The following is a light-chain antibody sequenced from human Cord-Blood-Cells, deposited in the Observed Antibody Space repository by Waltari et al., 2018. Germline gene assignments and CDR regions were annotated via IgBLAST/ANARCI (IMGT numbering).Light chain of an antibody. V-gene: IGLV3-19*01. J-gene: IGLJ2*01. CDR1: SLRSYY. Sequence: SSELTQDPAVSVALGQTVRITCQGDSLRSYYASWYQQKPGQAPVLVIYGKNNRTSGIPDRCSGSSSGNTASLTITGAQAEDEADYYCNSRDSSGNHLVFGGGTKLTVL. CDR3: NSRDSSGNHLV. CDR2: GKN.